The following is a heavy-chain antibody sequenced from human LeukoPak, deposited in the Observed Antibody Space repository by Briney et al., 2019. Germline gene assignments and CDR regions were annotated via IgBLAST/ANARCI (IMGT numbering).Heavy chain of an antibody. CDR3: ARDTTVASGMQY. CDR2: IYIKST. Sequence: SETLSLTCTVSGGSISSYYWSWIRQPAGKGLEWIGSIYIKSTNYNPSLKSRVAISVDTSKNQFSLRLDSVTTADTAVYYCARDTTVASGMQYWGQGTLVTVSS. D-gene: IGHD6-19*01. J-gene: IGHJ4*02. CDR1: GGSISSYY. V-gene: IGHV4-59*01.